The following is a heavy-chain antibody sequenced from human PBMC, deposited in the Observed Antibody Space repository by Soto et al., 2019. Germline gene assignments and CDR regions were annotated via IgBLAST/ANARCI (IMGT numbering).Heavy chain of an antibody. V-gene: IGHV1-69*01. D-gene: IGHD1-1*01. Sequence: QVQLVQSGAEVKKPGSSVKVSCKASGGTFSSYAISWVRQAPGQGLEWMGGIIPIFGTANYAQKFQGRVTINADESTSTAYMELSSLRSEDTAVYYCARDLVGMYNWNDANGGAFDIWGQGTMVTVSS. J-gene: IGHJ3*02. CDR1: GGTFSSYA. CDR2: IIPIFGTA. CDR3: ARDLVGMYNWNDANGGAFDI.